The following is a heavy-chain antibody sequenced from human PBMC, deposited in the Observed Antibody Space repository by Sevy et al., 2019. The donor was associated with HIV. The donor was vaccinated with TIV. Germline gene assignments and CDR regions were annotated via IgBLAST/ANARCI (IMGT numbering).Heavy chain of an antibody. CDR3: ARGYSSSWRSTYDAFDI. D-gene: IGHD6-13*01. J-gene: IGHJ3*02. CDR1: GGTFSSYA. CDR2: IIPIFGTA. V-gene: IGHV1-69*06. Sequence: ASVKVSCKASGGTFSSYASSWVRQAPGQGLEWMGGIIPIFGTANYAQKFQGRVTITAEKSTSTAYTELSSLRSEDTAVYYCARGYSSSWRSTYDAFDIWGQGTMVTVSS.